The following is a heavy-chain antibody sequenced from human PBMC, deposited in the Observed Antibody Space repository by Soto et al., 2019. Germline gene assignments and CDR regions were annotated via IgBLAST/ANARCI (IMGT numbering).Heavy chain of an antibody. CDR1: GFTFSDYA. CDR3: AKITVRQWLLSRYFDY. D-gene: IGHD3-3*01. J-gene: IGHJ4*02. Sequence: GGSLRLSCAASGFTFSDYAMSWVRQAPGKVLQWVSGISSNGVSTYYADSVKGRFTISRDNSKNTLFLQMNSLRAEDTAVYYCAKITVRQWLLSRYFDYWGQGSPVTVSS. V-gene: IGHV3-23*01. CDR2: ISSNGVST.